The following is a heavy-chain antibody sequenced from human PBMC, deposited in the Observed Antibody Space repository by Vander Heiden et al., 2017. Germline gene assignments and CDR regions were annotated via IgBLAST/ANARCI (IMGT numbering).Heavy chain of an antibody. CDR3: TRYYDFWSGDSGGGY. CDR2: IKSKTDGGTT. Sequence: EVQLVESGGGLVKPGGSLRLSCAASGFTFSNAWRSLVRRAPGKGLEWVGRIKSKTDGGTTDYAAPVKGRFTISRDDSKNTLYLQMNSLKTEDTAVYYCTRYYDFWSGDSGGGYWGQGTLVTVSS. V-gene: IGHV3-15*01. D-gene: IGHD3-3*01. CDR1: GFTFSNAW. J-gene: IGHJ4*02.